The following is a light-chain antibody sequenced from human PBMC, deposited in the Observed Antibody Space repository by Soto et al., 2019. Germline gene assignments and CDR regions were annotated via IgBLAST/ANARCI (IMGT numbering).Light chain of an antibody. J-gene: IGKJ4*01. V-gene: IGKV3-20*01. CDR2: GAS. CDR1: QSVSSN. Sequence: EIVMTQSPATLSVSPGERATLSCRASQSVSSNLAWYQQKPGQAPRLLIYGASTRATGTPDRFSGSGSGTDFTLTISRLAPEDFAVYYCQQYGSSLLTFGGGTKVDIK. CDR3: QQYGSSLLT.